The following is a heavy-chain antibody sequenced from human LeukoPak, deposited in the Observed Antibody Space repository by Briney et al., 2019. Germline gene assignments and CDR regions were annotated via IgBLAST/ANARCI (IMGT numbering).Heavy chain of an antibody. CDR1: GGSISSYY. J-gene: IGHJ6*03. CDR3: ARERDCSSTSCYRSRYYYYYMDV. V-gene: IGHV4-4*07. Sequence: KPSETLSLTCTVSGGSISSYYWSWIRQPAGKGLEWIGRIYTSGSTNYNPSLKSRFTMSVDTSKNQFSLKLSSVTAADAAVYYCARERDCSSTSCYRSRYYYYYMDVWGKGTTVTVSS. CDR2: IYTSGST. D-gene: IGHD2-2*01.